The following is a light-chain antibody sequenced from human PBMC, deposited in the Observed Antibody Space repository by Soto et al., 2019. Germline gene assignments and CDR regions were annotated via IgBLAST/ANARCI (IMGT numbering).Light chain of an antibody. CDR2: DAS. V-gene: IGKV1-5*01. J-gene: IGKJ1*01. CDR3: QQYNSYWG. Sequence: DLQMTQSPSTLSASVGDRVTITCRASQSISSWLAWYQQKPGKAPKLLIYDASSLESGVPSRFSGSGSGTEFTLTISSLQPDDFATYYCQQYNSYWGFGQGTKVEIK. CDR1: QSISSW.